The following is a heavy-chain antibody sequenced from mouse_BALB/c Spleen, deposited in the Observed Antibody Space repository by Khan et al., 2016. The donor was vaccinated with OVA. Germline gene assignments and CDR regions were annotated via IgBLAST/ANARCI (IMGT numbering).Heavy chain of an antibody. Sequence: EVELVESGGGLVKPGGSLKLSCAASGFTFSSFSMSWVRQTPEKRLEWVATISSGGDNTYYPDSVKGRFTISRDNARNNLYLQMSSLRSEDTASYYCARSNYGTFAYWCQGTLVTVSA. CDR3: ARSNYGTFAY. J-gene: IGHJ3*01. CDR2: ISSGGDNT. V-gene: IGHV5-9*03. CDR1: GFTFSSFS. D-gene: IGHD2-1*01.